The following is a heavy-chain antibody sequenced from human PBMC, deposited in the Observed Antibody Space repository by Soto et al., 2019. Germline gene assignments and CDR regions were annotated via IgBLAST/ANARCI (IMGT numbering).Heavy chain of an antibody. J-gene: IGHJ1*01. CDR1: GFTFSSYG. CDR2: IWYDGSKK. Sequence: QVQLVESGGGVVQPGRSLTLSCAASGFTFSSYGMHWVRQAPGKGLEWVAVIWYDGSKKYYADSVKGRFTSSRDNSKNTLYLQMNSLRAEDTAVYYRADGPGTYGAEYFQHWGQGTLVTVSS. CDR3: ADGPGTYGAEYFQH. D-gene: IGHD6-13*01. V-gene: IGHV3-33*01.